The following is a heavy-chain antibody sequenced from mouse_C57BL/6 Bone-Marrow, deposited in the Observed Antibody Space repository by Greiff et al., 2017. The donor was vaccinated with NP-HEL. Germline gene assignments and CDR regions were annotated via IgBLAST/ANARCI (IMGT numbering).Heavy chain of an antibody. D-gene: IGHD4-1*01. Sequence: EVMLVESGEGLVKPGGSLKLSCAASGFTFSSYAMSWVRQTPEKRLEWVAYISSGGDYIYYADPVKGRFPISRDNARNTLYLQMSSLKSENTAMYYCTRNWDRVYYYAMDYWGQGTSVTVSS. CDR2: ISSGGDYI. CDR1: GFTFSSYA. V-gene: IGHV5-9-1*02. CDR3: TRNWDRVYYYAMDY. J-gene: IGHJ4*01.